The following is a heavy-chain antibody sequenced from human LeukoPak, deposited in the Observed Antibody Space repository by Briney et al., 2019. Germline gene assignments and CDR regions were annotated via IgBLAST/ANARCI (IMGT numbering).Heavy chain of an antibody. Sequence: SETLSLTCTVSGFSISSGYYWGWIRQPPGKGLEWTGSIDHSGSTYYNPSLKSRITISVDTSKNQFSLKLSSVTAADTAVYYCARGDDYVWGSYRLWGQGTLVTVSS. CDR3: ARGDDYVWGSYRL. CDR1: GFSISSGYY. D-gene: IGHD3-16*02. CDR2: IDHSGST. V-gene: IGHV4-38-2*02. J-gene: IGHJ4*02.